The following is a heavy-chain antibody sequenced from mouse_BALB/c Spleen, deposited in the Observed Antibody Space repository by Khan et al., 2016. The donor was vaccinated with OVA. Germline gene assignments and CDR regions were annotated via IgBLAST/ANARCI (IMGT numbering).Heavy chain of an antibody. V-gene: IGHV3-2*02. Sequence: VQLQQSGPGLVKPSQSLSLTCTVTAYSIPSDYAWTWIRQFPGNKLEWMGSISYSGSPSSNPSLKSRIPITRDTSKNQFFLQLISATPEDTATYDWACIRSDYRYSYFDYWGQGTTLTVYS. CDR3: ACIRSDYRYSYFDY. CDR2: ISYSGSP. J-gene: IGHJ2*01. D-gene: IGHD2-14*01. CDR1: AYSIPSDYA.